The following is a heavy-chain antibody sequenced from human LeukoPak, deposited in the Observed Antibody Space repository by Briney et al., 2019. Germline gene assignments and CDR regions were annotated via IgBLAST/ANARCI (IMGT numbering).Heavy chain of an antibody. CDR2: ISSGSEII. D-gene: IGHD6-19*01. J-gene: IGHJ4*02. Sequence: SGGSLRLSCVASGFTFSTYNMNWVRQAPGKGLEWVSFISSGSEIIYYADSVKGRFTVSRDNDKKSLYLQMNSLRDVDTAVYYCAKDSGIAVAGTFDYWGQGTLVTVSS. V-gene: IGHV3-48*02. CDR1: GFTFSTYN. CDR3: AKDSGIAVAGTFDY.